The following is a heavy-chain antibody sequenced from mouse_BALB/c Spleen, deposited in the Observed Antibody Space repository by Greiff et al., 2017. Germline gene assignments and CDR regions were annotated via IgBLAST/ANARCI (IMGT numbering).Heavy chain of an antibody. V-gene: IGHV5-12-2*01. CDR2: ISNGGGST. CDR1: GFTFSSYT. Sequence: DVQLVESGGGLVQPGGSLKLSCAASGFTFSSYTMSWVRQTPEKRLEWVAYISNGGGSTYYPDTVKGRFTISRDNAKNTLYLQMSSLKSEDTAMYYCARMNGNYFDYWGQGTTLTVSS. J-gene: IGHJ2*01. CDR3: ARMNGNYFDY. D-gene: IGHD2-1*01.